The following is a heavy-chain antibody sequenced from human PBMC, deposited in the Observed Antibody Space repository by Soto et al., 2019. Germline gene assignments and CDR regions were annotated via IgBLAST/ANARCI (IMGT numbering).Heavy chain of an antibody. CDR3: ARRTYYDSVHRVSFPYYFDY. Sequence: QVQLVQSGAEVKKPGSSVKVSCKASGGTFSSYAISWVRQAPGQGLEWMGGIIPIFGTANYAQKFQGRVTITADESTSTAYMELSSLRSEDTAVYYCARRTYYDSVHRVSFPYYFDYWGQGTLVTVSS. CDR1: GGTFSSYA. D-gene: IGHD3-22*01. J-gene: IGHJ4*02. V-gene: IGHV1-69*12. CDR2: IIPIFGTA.